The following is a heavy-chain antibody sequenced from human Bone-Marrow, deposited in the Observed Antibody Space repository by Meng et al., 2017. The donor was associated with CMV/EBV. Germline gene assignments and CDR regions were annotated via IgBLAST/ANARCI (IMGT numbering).Heavy chain of an antibody. J-gene: IGHJ3*02. CDR2: MNPNSGNT. D-gene: IGHD1-26*01. CDR1: GYTFTSYD. CDR3: ARGRVPRELLRNAFDI. Sequence: ASVKVSCKASGYTFTSYDINWVRQATGQGREWMGWMNPNSGNTGYAQKFQGRVTMTRNTSISTAYTELSSLRSEDTAVYYCARGRVPRELLRNAFDIWGQGTMVTVSS. V-gene: IGHV1-8*01.